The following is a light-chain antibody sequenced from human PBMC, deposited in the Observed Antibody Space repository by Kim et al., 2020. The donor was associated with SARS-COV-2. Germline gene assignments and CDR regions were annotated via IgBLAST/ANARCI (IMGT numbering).Light chain of an antibody. V-gene: IGKV1-17*01. CDR2: GAS. Sequence: DIQMTQSPSSLSASVGDRVTITCRASQDIRNEVGWYQQNPGRAPKRLIYGASSLQSGVPSRFSGSGSGTEFTLTISSVQPEDFATYFCLQHSTYPITFGQGTRLEIK. J-gene: IGKJ5*01. CDR1: QDIRNE. CDR3: LQHSTYPIT.